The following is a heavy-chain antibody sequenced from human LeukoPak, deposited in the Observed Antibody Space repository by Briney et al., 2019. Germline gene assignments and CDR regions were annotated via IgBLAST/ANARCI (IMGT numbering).Heavy chain of an antibody. D-gene: IGHD3-10*01. CDR3: AKDHSVLLWFGELPLFDY. CDR1: GFTFSSYA. CDR2: ISGSGGST. V-gene: IGHV3-23*01. J-gene: IGHJ4*02. Sequence: GGSLRLSCAASGFTFSSYAMSWVRQAPGKGLEWVSAISGSGGSTYYADSVKGRFTISRDNSKNTLYLQMNSLRAEDTAVYYRAKDHSVLLWFGELPLFDYWGQGTLVTVSS.